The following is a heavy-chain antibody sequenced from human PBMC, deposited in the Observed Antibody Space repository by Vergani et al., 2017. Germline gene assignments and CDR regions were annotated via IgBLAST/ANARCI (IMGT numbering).Heavy chain of an antibody. J-gene: IGHJ4*01. V-gene: IGHV3-23*01. CDR2: ISGSGGST. CDR3: AKDRSVVTSRVLWV. D-gene: IGHD4-23*01. Sequence: EVQLLESGGGLVQPGGSLRLSCAASGFTFSSYAMSWARQAPGKGLEWVSAISGSGGSTYYADSVKGRFTISRDNSKNTLYLQMNSLRAEDTTVYYCAKDRSVVTSRVLWVWGQGTLVTVSS. CDR1: GFTFSSYA.